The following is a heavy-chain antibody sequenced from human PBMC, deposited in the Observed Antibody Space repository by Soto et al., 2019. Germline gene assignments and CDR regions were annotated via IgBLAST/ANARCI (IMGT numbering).Heavy chain of an antibody. D-gene: IGHD3-10*01. V-gene: IGHV5-51*01. CDR3: FMVRGVMGYYYYGMDV. CDR2: IYPGDSDT. CDR1: GYSFTSYW. Sequence: GESLKISCKGSGYSFTSYWIGWVRQMPGKGLEWMGIIYPGDSDTRYSPSFQGQVTISADKSISTAYLQWSSLKASDTAMYYCFMVRGVMGYYYYGMDVWGQVTTVTV. J-gene: IGHJ6*02.